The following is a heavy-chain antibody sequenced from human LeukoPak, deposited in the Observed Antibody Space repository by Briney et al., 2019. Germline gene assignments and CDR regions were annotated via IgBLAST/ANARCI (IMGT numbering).Heavy chain of an antibody. V-gene: IGHV4-4*07. CDR3: ARGGSTNGNNWLDP. J-gene: IGHJ5*02. CDR2: VHTSGTT. D-gene: IGHD2-8*01. Sequence: PSETLSLTCTVSGGSISSSWWNWIRQPAGKGLEWIGRVHTSGTTNYNPSLKSRVTVSIDTSRSQFSLKLTSVTAADTAVYYCARGGSTNGNNWLDPWGQGTLVTVSS. CDR1: GGSISSSW.